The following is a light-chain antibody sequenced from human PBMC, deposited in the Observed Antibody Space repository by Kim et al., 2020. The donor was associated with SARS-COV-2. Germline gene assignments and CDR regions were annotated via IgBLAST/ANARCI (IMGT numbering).Light chain of an antibody. J-gene: IGKJ4*02. CDR3: QEHNTYPLT. V-gene: IGKV1-5*01. Sequence: DIQMTQSPSTLSASLGDRVTITCRASQNISSEVGWYQQKPGKAPTLLIYNASSLESGVPSRFSGSGSGTEFTLTISSLQPDDFASYYCQEHNTYPLTFGGGTKVDIK. CDR2: NAS. CDR1: QNISSE.